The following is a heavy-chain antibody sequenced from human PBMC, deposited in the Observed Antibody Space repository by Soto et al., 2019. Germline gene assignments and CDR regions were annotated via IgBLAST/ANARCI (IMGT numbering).Heavy chain of an antibody. CDR2: ISGSGGST. J-gene: IGHJ3*02. Sequence: GGSLRLSCAASGFTFSSYAMSWVRQAPGKGLEWVSAISGSGGSTYYADSVKGRFTISRDNSKNTLYLQMNSLRAEDTAVYYCAKDLSFALNIVVVPAAIAPFNAFDIWGQGTMVTVSS. D-gene: IGHD2-2*01. V-gene: IGHV3-23*01. CDR1: GFTFSSYA. CDR3: AKDLSFALNIVVVPAAIAPFNAFDI.